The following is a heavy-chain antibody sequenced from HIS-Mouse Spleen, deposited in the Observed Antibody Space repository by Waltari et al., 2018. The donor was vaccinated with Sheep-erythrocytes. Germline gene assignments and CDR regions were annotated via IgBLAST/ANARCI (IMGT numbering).Heavy chain of an antibody. CDR1: GGSFSGYY. CDR2: INHSGCT. Sequence: QVQLQQWGAGLLKPSETLSLTCAVYGGSFSGYYWSWIRQPPGKGLEWIGEINHSGCTTYNPSLKSRVTISVDTSKNQFSLKLSSVTAADTAVYYCARALSIAARPNWFDPWGQGTLVTVSS. D-gene: IGHD6-6*01. V-gene: IGHV4-34*01. J-gene: IGHJ5*02. CDR3: ARALSIAARPNWFDP.